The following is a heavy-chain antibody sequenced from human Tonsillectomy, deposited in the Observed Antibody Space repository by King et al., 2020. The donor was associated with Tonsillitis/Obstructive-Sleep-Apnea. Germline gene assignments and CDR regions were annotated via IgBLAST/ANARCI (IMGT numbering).Heavy chain of an antibody. D-gene: IGHD4-17*01. CDR2: VNPESGGT. Sequence: QLVQSGAEVKKPGASVKVSCKASGYTFTGYYMHWVRQAPGQGLEWMGWVNPESGGTNYAQKFQGRLTMTRDTSISTAYMELNRLRPDDTAVYYCARDPPTTVTTGDYWGQGTLVTVSS. CDR3: ARDPPTTVTTGDY. V-gene: IGHV1-2*02. J-gene: IGHJ4*02. CDR1: GYTFTGYY.